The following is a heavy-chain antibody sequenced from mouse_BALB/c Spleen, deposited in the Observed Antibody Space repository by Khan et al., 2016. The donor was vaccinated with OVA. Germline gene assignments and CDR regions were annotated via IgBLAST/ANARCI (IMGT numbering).Heavy chain of an antibody. Sequence: EVQVVESGGDLVKPGGSLKLSCAASGFTFSSYSMSWVRQTPDKRLEWVASISSGGDYTYYPDIVKGRFTISRDNAKNTLYLQMSSLKSDDTAMYYCASHLTGSFAYWGQGTLVTVSA. CDR1: GFTFSSYS. CDR3: ASHLTGSFAY. V-gene: IGHV5-6*01. CDR2: ISSGGDYT. D-gene: IGHD4-1*01. J-gene: IGHJ3*01.